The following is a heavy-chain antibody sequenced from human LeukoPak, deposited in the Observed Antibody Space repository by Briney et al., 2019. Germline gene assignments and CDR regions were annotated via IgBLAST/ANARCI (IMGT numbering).Heavy chain of an antibody. CDR2: IYHSGST. D-gene: IGHD3-16*01. V-gene: IGHV4-30-2*01. J-gene: IGHJ4*02. CDR3: ARALSGGILYYFDY. Sequence: NPSETLSLTCTVSGGSISSGGYYWSWIRQPPGKGLEWIGYIYHSGSTYYNPSLKSRVTISVDRSKNQFSLKLSSVTAADTAVYYCARALSGGILYYFDYWGQGTLVTVSS. CDR1: GGSISSGGYY.